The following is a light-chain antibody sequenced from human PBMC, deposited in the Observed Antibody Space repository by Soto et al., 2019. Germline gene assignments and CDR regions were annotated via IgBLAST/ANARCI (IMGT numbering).Light chain of an antibody. CDR2: DVN. J-gene: IGLJ3*02. V-gene: IGLV2-11*01. CDR1: SSDVGGYNY. Sequence: QSALTQPRSVSGSPGQSVTISCTGTSSDVGGYNYVSWYQQHPGKAPKLMIYDVNKRPSGVPDRFSGSKSGNTASLTISGLQAEDEADYYCCSYRDSDTWVFGGGTKVTVL. CDR3: CSYRDSDTWV.